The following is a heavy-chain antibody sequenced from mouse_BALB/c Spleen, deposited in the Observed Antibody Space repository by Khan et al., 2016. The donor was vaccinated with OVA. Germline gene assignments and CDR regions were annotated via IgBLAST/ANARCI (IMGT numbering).Heavy chain of an antibody. D-gene: IGHD1-1*01. J-gene: IGHJ3*01. V-gene: IGHV1S135*01. Sequence: IQLVQSGPELMKPGASVKISCKASGYSFSTYYIHWVTRSHGKTLEWIGYIDPFNGGATYNQKFKDKATLTVDKSSSTAYMHLASLTSEDSAVYYCKRHGSTSWFAYWGQGTLVTVSA. CDR1: GYSFSTYY. CDR2: IDPFNGGA. CDR3: KRHGSTSWFAY.